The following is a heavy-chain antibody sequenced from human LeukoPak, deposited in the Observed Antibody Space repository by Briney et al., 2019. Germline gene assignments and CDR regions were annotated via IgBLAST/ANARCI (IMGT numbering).Heavy chain of an antibody. D-gene: IGHD5-18*01. CDR1: GGSIHNYY. Sequence: SEILSLTCTVSGGSIHNYYWTWIRQSAGNKLEWIGRIWSSGGMWRSGGTNINPSLTSRITMSVAASQTQISLKLSSVTAADTAVYYCARDSPDGYTPEHYYYNLDVWGKGTTVTVSS. CDR2: IWSSGGMWRSGGT. J-gene: IGHJ6*03. V-gene: IGHV4-4*07. CDR3: ARDSPDGYTPEHYYYNLDV.